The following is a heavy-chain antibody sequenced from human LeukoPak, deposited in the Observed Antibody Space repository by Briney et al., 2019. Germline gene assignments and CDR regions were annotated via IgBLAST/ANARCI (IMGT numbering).Heavy chain of an antibody. J-gene: IGHJ6*02. CDR2: IWYDGSNK. CDR1: GFTLTGYG. CDR3: ASGRLNYFYAMDI. Sequence: SGVSVRLSCAASGFTLTGYGMHWVRQAPGKGLEWVAVIWYDGSNKYYADSVKGRFTISRDNSKNTLYLQVNSPRAEDTAVYYCASGRLNYFYAMDIWGQGTTVTVSS. V-gene: IGHV3-33*01.